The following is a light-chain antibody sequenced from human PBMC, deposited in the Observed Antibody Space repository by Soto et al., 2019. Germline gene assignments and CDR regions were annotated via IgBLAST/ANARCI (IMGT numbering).Light chain of an antibody. CDR1: TGDVGYYNY. J-gene: IGLJ1*01. Sequence: QSALTQPASVSGSPGQSITISCTGTTGDVGYYNYVSWFQQHPDKAPKLMIYEVRNRPSGVSDRFSGSKSGNTASLTVSGLQAVDEADYYCSSYSDTNICVFGTGTKVTVL. CDR2: EVR. V-gene: IGLV2-14*01. CDR3: SSYSDTNICV.